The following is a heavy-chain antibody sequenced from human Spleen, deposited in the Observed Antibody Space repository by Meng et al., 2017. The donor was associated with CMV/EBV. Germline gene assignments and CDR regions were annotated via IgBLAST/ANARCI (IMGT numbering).Heavy chain of an antibody. CDR2: VSGSGGTT. J-gene: IGHJ5*02. D-gene: IGHD3-10*01. CDR1: GFTFSTYA. Sequence: GESLKISCAASGFTFSTYAMSWVRQAPGKGLEWVSAVSGSGGTTYYADSVKGRFTISRDNSKNTLYLQMNSLRAEDTAVYYCAKDGYASGDRGWFDPWGQGTLVTVSS. CDR3: AKDGYASGDRGWFDP. V-gene: IGHV3-23*01.